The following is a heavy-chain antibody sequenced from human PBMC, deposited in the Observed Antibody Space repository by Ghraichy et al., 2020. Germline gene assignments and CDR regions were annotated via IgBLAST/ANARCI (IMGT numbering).Heavy chain of an antibody. CDR3: AREGYYDFWSGPQGDY. D-gene: IGHD3-3*01. CDR1: GYTFTSYG. V-gene: IGHV1-18*01. CDR2: ISAYNGNT. J-gene: IGHJ4*02. Sequence: ASVKVSCKASGYTFTSYGISWVRQAPGQGLEWMGWISAYNGNTNYAQKLQGRVTMTTDTSMSTAYMELRSLRSDDTAVYYCAREGYYDFWSGPQGDYWGQGTLVTVSS.